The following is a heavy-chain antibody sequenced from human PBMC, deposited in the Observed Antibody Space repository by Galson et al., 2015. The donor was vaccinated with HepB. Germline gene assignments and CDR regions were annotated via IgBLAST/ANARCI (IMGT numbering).Heavy chain of an antibody. J-gene: IGHJ4*02. Sequence: TFSSYGMHWVRQAPGKGLEWVAVISYDGSNKYYADSVKGRFTISRDNSKNTLYLQMNSLRAEDTAVYYCAKDKAKDFWSGSVFDYWGQGTLVTVSS. V-gene: IGHV3-30*18. CDR2: ISYDGSNK. D-gene: IGHD3-3*01. CDR3: AKDKAKDFWSGSVFDY. CDR1: TFSSYG.